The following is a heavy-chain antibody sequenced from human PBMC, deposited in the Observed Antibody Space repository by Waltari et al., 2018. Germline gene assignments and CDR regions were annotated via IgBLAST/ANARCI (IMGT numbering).Heavy chain of an antibody. Sequence: EVQLVESGGGLVQPGGSLRLSCAASGFTVSSNYMSWVRQAPGKGLEWVPVIYSGGSTYYADSVKGRFTISRDNSKNTLYLQMNSLRAEDTAVYYCARDNGYSYGSYYGMDVWGQGTTVTVSS. CDR1: GFTVSSNY. D-gene: IGHD5-18*01. V-gene: IGHV3-66*02. J-gene: IGHJ6*02. CDR2: IYSGGST. CDR3: ARDNGYSYGSYYGMDV.